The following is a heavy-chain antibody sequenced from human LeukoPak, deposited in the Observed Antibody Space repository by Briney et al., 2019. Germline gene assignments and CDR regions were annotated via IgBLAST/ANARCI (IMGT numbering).Heavy chain of an antibody. Sequence: GESLKISCTGSGYSFTSYWIGWVSQMPGKGLEWMGIIYPGDSDTRYSPSFQGQVTISADKSISTAYLQWSSLKASDTAMYYCATTQAPYYDILTEPVDYWGQGTLVTVSS. CDR1: GYSFTSYW. D-gene: IGHD3-9*01. CDR2: IYPGDSDT. J-gene: IGHJ4*02. CDR3: ATTQAPYYDILTEPVDY. V-gene: IGHV5-51*01.